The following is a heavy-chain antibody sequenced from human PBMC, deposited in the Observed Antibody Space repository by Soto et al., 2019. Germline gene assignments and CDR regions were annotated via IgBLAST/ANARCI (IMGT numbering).Heavy chain of an antibody. CDR1: GLDVTDNY. V-gene: IGHV3-23*01. J-gene: IGHJ4*02. D-gene: IGHD3-9*01. CDR2: ISGSGGST. CDR3: AKVGDYDILTGYPTY. Sequence: GGSLRLSCAAHGLDVTDNYMAWVRQAPGKGLEWVSAISGSGGSTYYADSVKGRFTISRDNSKNTLYLQMNSLRAEDTAVYYCAKVGDYDILTGYPTYWGQGTLVTVSS.